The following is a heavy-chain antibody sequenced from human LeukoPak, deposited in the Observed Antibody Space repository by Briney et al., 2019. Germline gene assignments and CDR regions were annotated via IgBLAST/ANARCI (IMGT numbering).Heavy chain of an antibody. J-gene: IGHJ4*02. CDR3: ARGKGVASPFDY. CDR2: IYYSGST. D-gene: IGHD2-15*01. CDR1: GGSISSYC. Sequence: SETLSLTCTVSGGSISSYCWRWIRQPPGKGLEWIGYIYYSGSTNYNPSLKSRVTISVDTSKNQFSLKLSSVTAADTAVYYCARGKGVASPFDYWGQGTLVTVSS. V-gene: IGHV4-59*01.